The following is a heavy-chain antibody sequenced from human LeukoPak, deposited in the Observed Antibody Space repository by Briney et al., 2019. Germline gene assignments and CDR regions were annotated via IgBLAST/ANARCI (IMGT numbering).Heavy chain of an antibody. CDR1: GFIFSSYG. V-gene: IGHV3-30*02. J-gene: IGHJ6*03. Sequence: PGGSLRLSCAASGFIFSSYGMHWVRQAPGKGLEWVAFIRYDGSKKYYADSVKGRFTISRDNSKNTLYLQMNSLRAEDTAVYYCAREYCSSTSCYFGYYYYYMDVWGKGTTVTISS. CDR2: IRYDGSKK. CDR3: AREYCSSTSCYFGYYYYYMDV. D-gene: IGHD2-2*01.